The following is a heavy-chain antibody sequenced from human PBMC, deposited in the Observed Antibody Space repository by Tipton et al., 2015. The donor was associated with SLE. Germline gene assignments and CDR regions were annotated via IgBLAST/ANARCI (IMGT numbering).Heavy chain of an antibody. D-gene: IGHD3-9*01. CDR1: GVSISVSHW. Sequence: TLSLTCAVPGVSISVSHWWSWVRQSPGKGLEWIGEVYHSGSTNYNPSLKSRVTISVDKSKNHFSMHLTSVTATDTAVYYCARRNYDVLTGYYDAFDIWGQGTRVTVSS. CDR2: VYHSGST. V-gene: IGHV4-4*02. CDR3: ARRNYDVLTGYYDAFDI. J-gene: IGHJ3*02.